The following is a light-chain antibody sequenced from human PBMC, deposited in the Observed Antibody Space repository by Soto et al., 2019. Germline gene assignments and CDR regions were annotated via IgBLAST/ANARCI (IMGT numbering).Light chain of an antibody. V-gene: IGKV2-30*01. J-gene: IGKJ4*01. CDR3: QQYSDWPLT. Sequence: DVVMTQSPLSLPVTLGQPASISCRPSQSLVYSDGNTCLNWFQQRPGQSPRRLISDASDRATGIPDRFSGSGSGTEFTLIISSLQSEDIADYYCQQYSDWPLTFGGGNKVDIK. CDR2: DAS. CDR1: QSLVYSDGNTC.